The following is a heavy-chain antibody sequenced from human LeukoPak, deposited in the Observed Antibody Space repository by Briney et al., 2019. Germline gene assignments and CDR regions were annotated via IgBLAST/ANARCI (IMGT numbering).Heavy chain of an antibody. D-gene: IGHD6-6*01. V-gene: IGHV1-2*02. CDR1: GYTFTGYY. Sequence: GASVKVSCKASGYTFTGYYVHWVRQAPGQGLEWMGWINPNSGGTNYAQKFQGRVTMTRDTSISTAYMELSRLRSDDTAVYYCARKRGRQLGPSSYYFDYWGQGTLVTVSS. CDR2: INPNSGGT. J-gene: IGHJ4*02. CDR3: ARKRGRQLGPSSYYFDY.